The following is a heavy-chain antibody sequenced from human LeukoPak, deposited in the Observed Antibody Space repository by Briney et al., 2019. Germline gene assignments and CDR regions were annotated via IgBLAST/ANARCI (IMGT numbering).Heavy chain of an antibody. CDR1: GGSISSSSYY. CDR3: ARHLGGINWEYFDY. Sequence: PSETLSLTCTVSGGSISSSSYYWGWIRQPPGKGLEWIGSIYYSGSTYYNPSLKSRVTISVDTSKNQFSLKLSSVTAADTAVYYCARHLGGINWEYFDYWGQGTLVTVSS. D-gene: IGHD7-27*01. V-gene: IGHV4-39*01. CDR2: IYYSGST. J-gene: IGHJ4*02.